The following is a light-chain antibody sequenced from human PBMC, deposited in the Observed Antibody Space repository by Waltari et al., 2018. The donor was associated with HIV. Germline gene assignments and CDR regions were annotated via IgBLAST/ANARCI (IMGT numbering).Light chain of an antibody. V-gene: IGKV3D-20*01. CDR3: HQFGSSVSYT. CDR2: DAS. CDR1: QKIKNNY. J-gene: IGKJ2*01. Sequence: EIVLTQSPATLSLSPGERVTLSCEASQKIKNNYLAWYQQKGGLAPRLIIYDASRRASGIPDRFSGSGSGTDFTLTISRLEPDDLATYYCHQFGSSVSYTFGQGTKLEIK.